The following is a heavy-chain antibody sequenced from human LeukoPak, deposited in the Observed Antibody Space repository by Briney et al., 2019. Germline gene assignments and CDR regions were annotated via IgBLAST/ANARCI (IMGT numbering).Heavy chain of an antibody. CDR3: ARGSKRVDY. Sequence: SETLSLTCIVSGAFISSYYWSWIRQPAGKGLEWIGRIYTSGSTNYNPSLKSRVTMSVDTSKTQFSLKLTSVTAADTAVYYCARGSKRVDYWGQGTLVTVSS. V-gene: IGHV4-4*07. CDR1: GAFISSYY. CDR2: IYTSGST. J-gene: IGHJ4*02.